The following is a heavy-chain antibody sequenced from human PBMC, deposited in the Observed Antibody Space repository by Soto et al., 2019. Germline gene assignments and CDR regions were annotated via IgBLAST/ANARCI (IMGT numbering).Heavy chain of an antibody. CDR1: GGSISSRSDY. J-gene: IGHJ4*02. CDR3: ARLDTSIAKTCDY. V-gene: IGHV4-39*01. Sequence: QLQLQESGPGVVKPSETLSLTCSVSGGSISSRSDYWGWIRQPPGKGLEYIGSINYGGDTYYNPSLKSRVALSVDPSKTQFFLKLSSVTAADTAVFYGARLDTSIAKTCDYWGQGTLVTVSS. D-gene: IGHD5-18*01. CDR2: INYGGDT.